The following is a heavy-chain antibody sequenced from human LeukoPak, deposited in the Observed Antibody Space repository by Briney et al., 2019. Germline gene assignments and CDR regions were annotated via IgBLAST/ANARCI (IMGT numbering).Heavy chain of an antibody. CDR2: INLSGGST. V-gene: IGHV1-46*01. D-gene: IGHD2-15*01. J-gene: IGHJ5*02. Sequence: ASVKVSCKASGYTFTSYGISWVRQAPGQGLEWMGKINLSGGSTTYAQKFQGRVTMTRDTSTSTVYMELSSLRSEDTAVYYCARDPERYCSGGSCYPKNWFDPWGQGTLVTVSS. CDR1: GYTFTSYG. CDR3: ARDPERYCSGGSCYPKNWFDP.